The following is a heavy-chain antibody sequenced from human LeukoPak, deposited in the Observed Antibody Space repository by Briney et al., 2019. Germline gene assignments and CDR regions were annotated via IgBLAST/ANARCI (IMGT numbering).Heavy chain of an antibody. CDR1: GFTFSSYG. CDR3: ARDRKPQRAFDI. V-gene: IGHV3-66*01. Sequence: GGSLRLSCAASGFTFSSYGMHWVRQAPGKGLEWVSVIYSGGSTYYADSVKGRFTISRDNSKNTLYLQMNSLRAEDTAVYYCARDRKPQRAFDIWGQGTMVTVSS. J-gene: IGHJ3*02. CDR2: IYSGGST.